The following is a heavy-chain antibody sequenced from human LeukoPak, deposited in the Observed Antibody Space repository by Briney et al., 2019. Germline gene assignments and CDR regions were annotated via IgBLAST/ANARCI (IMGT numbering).Heavy chain of an antibody. J-gene: IGHJ6*03. CDR1: GGSISSYY. CDR2: IYYSGST. V-gene: IGHV4-59*01. Sequence: SETLSLTCTVSGGSISSYYWSWIRQPPGKGLEWIGYIYYSGSTNYNPSLKSRVTISVDTSKNQFSLKLSSVTAADTAVYYCARTNYYYYYMDVWGKGTTVTVSS. CDR3: ARTNYYYYYMDV.